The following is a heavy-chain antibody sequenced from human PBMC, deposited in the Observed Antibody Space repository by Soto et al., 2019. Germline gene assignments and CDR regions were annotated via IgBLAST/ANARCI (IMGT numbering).Heavy chain of an antibody. V-gene: IGHV1-18*01. CDR3: VRDAPGGGRKGMEV. D-gene: IGHD1-26*01. CDR2: ISVYTGNT. J-gene: IGHJ6*04. Sequence: ASVTVSCKSSGYKINNFGINCVRPDPGQGLEWMGWISVYTGNTDSGQRLQDRLTLTTDTSTSTAYMDLRSLRFDDTAVYYCVRDAPGGGRKGMEVWGKGPAVTLSA. CDR1: GYKINNFG.